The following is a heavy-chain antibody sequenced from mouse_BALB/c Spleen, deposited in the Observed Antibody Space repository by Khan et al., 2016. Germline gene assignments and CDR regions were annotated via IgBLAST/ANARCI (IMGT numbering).Heavy chain of an antibody. CDR3: ARTYDSYAMDY. Sequence: EVELVESGGGLVQPGGSRKLSCAASGFTFSSFGIHWVRQAPEKGLEWVAYISSGSSTIYYADTVKGRFTISRDNPKNTLFLQMTSLRSEDTAIYYCARTYDSYAMDYWGQGTSVTVSS. J-gene: IGHJ4*01. CDR2: ISSGSSTI. CDR1: GFTFSSFG. V-gene: IGHV5-17*02.